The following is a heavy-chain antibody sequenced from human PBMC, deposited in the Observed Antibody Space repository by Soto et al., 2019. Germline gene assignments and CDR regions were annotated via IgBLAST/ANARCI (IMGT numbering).Heavy chain of an antibody. J-gene: IGHJ5*01. CDR3: ARGPVRGMGGDS. CDR1: GGTFNSDT. Sequence: QVQLVQSGAEVKEPGSSVKVSCKASGGTFNSDTINWVRQAPGQGLEWMGRINSILGISNDAQKFQGRIAITADKSTNSGYMELSSLRSEDTAVYYCARGPVRGMGGDSWGQGTLVTVSS. CDR2: INSILGIS. V-gene: IGHV1-69*02. D-gene: IGHD3-16*01.